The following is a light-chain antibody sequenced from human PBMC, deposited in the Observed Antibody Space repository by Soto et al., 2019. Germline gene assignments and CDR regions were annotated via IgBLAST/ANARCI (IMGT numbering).Light chain of an antibody. CDR1: SSNIGAGYD. CDR3: QSYDSTLSGVV. Sequence: QAVVTQPPSVSGAPGQRVTISCTGSSSNIGAGYDVHWYQHLPGTAPKLLIYINNNRPSGVPDRFSGSKSGTSASLAITGLQADDEADYYCQSYDSTLSGVVFGGGTKLTVL. V-gene: IGLV1-40*01. J-gene: IGLJ2*01. CDR2: INN.